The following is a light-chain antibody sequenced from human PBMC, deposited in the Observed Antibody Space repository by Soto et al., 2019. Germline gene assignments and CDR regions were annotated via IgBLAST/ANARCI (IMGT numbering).Light chain of an antibody. Sequence: QSALTQPASVSGSPGQSITISCTGTSSDVGGYNFVSWYQQHPGKAPRLMIFDVNNRPSGVSTHFSGSKSGNTASLTISGLQAEDDADYYYCSYSGSKTNLVFGGGSKLTVL. V-gene: IGLV2-14*03. J-gene: IGLJ2*01. CDR3: CSYSGSKTNLV. CDR2: DVN. CDR1: SSDVGGYNF.